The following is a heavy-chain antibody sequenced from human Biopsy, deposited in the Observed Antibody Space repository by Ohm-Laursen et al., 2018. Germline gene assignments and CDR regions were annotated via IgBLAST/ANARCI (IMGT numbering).Heavy chain of an antibody. CDR3: ARDRGYYSDRTVPGYFDL. Sequence: SETLSLTCSVSGGSIISYYWTWIRQPPGKGLEWIGHVYNGGITNYNPSLKSRVTISKDTSKNQFSLRLRSVTPADTAIYYCARDRGYYSDRTVPGYFDLWGRGTLVTVSS. D-gene: IGHD3-22*01. V-gene: IGHV4-59*01. J-gene: IGHJ2*01. CDR2: VYNGGIT. CDR1: GGSIISYY.